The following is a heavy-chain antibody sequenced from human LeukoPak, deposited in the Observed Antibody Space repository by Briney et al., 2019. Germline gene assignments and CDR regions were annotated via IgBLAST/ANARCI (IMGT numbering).Heavy chain of an antibody. Sequence: GSLRLSCAASGFTFSSYGMHWVRQAPGKGLEWVAVIWYDGSNKYYADSVKGRFTISRDNSKNTLYLQMNSLRAEDTAVYYCARGGVGWLRSIPSYYYYGMDVWGQGTTVTVSS. CDR3: ARGGVGWLRSIPSYYYYGMDV. CDR2: IWYDGSNK. CDR1: GFTFSSYG. J-gene: IGHJ6*02. D-gene: IGHD5-12*01. V-gene: IGHV3-33*08.